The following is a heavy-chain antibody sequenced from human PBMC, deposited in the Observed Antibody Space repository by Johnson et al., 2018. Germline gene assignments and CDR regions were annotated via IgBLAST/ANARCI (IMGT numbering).Heavy chain of an antibody. CDR1: GFTFSDYA. V-gene: IGHV3-23*04. CDR2: VNSGSVK. CDR3: AKGIWRGGCSNSYGFDV. D-gene: IGHD5-18*01. J-gene: IGHJ3*01. Sequence: VQLVESGGGLVQPGGSLRLSCAASGFTFSDYAMSWVRQAPGKGLEWVSDVNSGSVKYYADSVKGRVTLYRDNSRNTVHLQMNSLRVDDTAVYYCAKGIWRGGCSNSYGFDVWGQGTTFTVSP.